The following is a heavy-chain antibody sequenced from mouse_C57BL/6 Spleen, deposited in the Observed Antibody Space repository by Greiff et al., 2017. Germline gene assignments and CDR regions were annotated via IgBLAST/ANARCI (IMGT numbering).Heavy chain of an antibody. D-gene: IGHD1-1*01. J-gene: IGHJ1*03. CDR2: IDPSDSYT. V-gene: IGHV1-69*01. Sequence: QVQLQQPGAELVMPGASVKLSCKASGYTFTSYWMHWVKPRPGQGLEWIGEIDPSDSYTNYTQQFQGQSTLNVDKSSSTAYMQLSSLTSEDSAVYYCALYGSSPYWYFDVWGTGTTVTVSS. CDR3: ALYGSSPYWYFDV. CDR1: GYTFTSYW.